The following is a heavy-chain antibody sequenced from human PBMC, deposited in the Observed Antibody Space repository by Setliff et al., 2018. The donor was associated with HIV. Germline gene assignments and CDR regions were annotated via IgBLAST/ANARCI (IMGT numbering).Heavy chain of an antibody. Sequence: SETLSLTCTVSGDSISSSSYYWGWVRQPPGKGLEWTGTMFYTGSAYYTPSLKSRVTLSVDTSKNQFSLKLSSVTAADTAVYYCARDSGGWYPTGDYYYYYMDVWGKGTTVTVSS. V-gene: IGHV4-39*02. CDR1: GDSISSSSYY. D-gene: IGHD6-19*01. J-gene: IGHJ6*03. CDR2: MFYTGSA. CDR3: ARDSGGWYPTGDYYYYYMDV.